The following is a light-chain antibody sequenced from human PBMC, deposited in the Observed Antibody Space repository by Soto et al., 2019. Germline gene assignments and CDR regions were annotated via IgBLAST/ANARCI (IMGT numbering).Light chain of an antibody. CDR2: EVS. Sequence: QSVLTQPASMSASPGQSITISCTGTSSDIGGYDYVSWYQQPPGTAPKLMIYEVSKRPSGVPDRFSGSKSGNTASLTISGLQAADEADYYCSLYTSENAYVFGTGTKVTVL. J-gene: IGLJ1*01. CDR3: SLYTSENAYV. CDR1: SSDIGGYDY. V-gene: IGLV2-18*01.